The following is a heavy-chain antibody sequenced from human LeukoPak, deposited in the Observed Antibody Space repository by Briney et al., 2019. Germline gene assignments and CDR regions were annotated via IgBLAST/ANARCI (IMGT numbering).Heavy chain of an antibody. CDR3: AREMYAGWYFAFDI. V-gene: IGHV3-21*01. CDR1: GFTFSSFT. J-gene: IGHJ3*02. Sequence: GGSLRLSCTVSGFTFSSFTMNWVRQGPGKGLEWVASISNSGDYISYTDSLKGRFTISRDNAKNSLFLQMSSLRAEDTAVYYCAREMYAGWYFAFDIWGQGTMVTVSS. D-gene: IGHD6-19*01. CDR2: ISNSGDYI.